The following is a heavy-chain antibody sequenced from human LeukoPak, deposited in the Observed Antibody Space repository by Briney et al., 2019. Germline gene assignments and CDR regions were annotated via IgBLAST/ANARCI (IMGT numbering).Heavy chain of an antibody. D-gene: IGHD3-9*01. CDR3: ARVSRMSYDILTGNAFDI. CDR2: IYHSGST. J-gene: IGHJ3*02. Sequence: PSETLSLTCAVSGGSISSSNWWSWVRQPPGKGLEWIREIYHSGSTNYNPSLKSRVTIAVDKSKNQFSLKLSSVTAADTAVYYCARVSRMSYDILTGNAFDIWGQGTMVTVSS. CDR1: GGSISSSNW. V-gene: IGHV4-4*02.